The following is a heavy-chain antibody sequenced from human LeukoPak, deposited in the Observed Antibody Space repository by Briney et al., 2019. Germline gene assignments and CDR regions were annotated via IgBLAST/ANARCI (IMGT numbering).Heavy chain of an antibody. CDR2: IIPIFGTA. CDR3: ARVGYSGAFDI. Sequence: ASVKVSCKASGGTFSSYAISWVRQAPGQGHEWMGRIIPIFGTANYAQKFQGRVTITTDESTSTAYMELSSLRSEDTAVYYCARVGYSGAFDIWGQGTMVTVSS. D-gene: IGHD6-13*01. V-gene: IGHV1-69*05. J-gene: IGHJ3*02. CDR1: GGTFSSYA.